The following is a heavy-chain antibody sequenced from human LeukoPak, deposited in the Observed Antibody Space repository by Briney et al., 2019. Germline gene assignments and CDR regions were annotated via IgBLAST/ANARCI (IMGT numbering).Heavy chain of an antibody. D-gene: IGHD2-21*02. V-gene: IGHV5-51*01. CDR2: IYPGDFDT. Sequence: GQSLKISCKGSRYSFANYWIGWVRQMPGKGLEWMGIIYPGDFDTRYSPSFQGQVTISADKSISTAYLQWSNLKASDTAMYYCARPLSGGDPPGYWGQGTLVTVSS. CDR3: ARPLSGGDPPGY. CDR1: RYSFANYW. J-gene: IGHJ4*02.